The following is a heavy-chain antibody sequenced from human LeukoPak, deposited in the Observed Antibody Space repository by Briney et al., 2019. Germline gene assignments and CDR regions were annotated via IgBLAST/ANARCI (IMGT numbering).Heavy chain of an antibody. CDR1: GFTVSSNY. CDR2: ISGSGGST. Sequence: GGSLRLSCTASGFTVSSNYMSWVRQAPGKGLEWVSAISGSGGSTYYADSVKGRFTISRDNSKNTLYLQMNSLRAEDTAVYYCAKVYGSYYGWFDPWGQGTLVTVSS. V-gene: IGHV3-23*01. J-gene: IGHJ5*02. D-gene: IGHD1-26*01. CDR3: AKVYGSYYGWFDP.